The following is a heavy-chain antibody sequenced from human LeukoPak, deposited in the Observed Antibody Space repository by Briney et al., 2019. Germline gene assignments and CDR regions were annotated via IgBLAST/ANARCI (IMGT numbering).Heavy chain of an antibody. CDR1: GGSISSSSYY. Sequence: PSETLSLTCTVSGGSISSSSYYWGWIRQPPGKGLEWIGSIYYSGSTYYNPSLKSRVTISVDTSKNQFSLKLSSVTAADTAVYYCARDLQVGDYWGQGTLVTVSS. CDR2: IYYSGST. V-gene: IGHV4-39*02. J-gene: IGHJ4*02. CDR3: ARDLQVGDY.